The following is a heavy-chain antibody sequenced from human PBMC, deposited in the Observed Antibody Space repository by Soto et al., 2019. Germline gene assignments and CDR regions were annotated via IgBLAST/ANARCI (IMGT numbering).Heavy chain of an antibody. J-gene: IGHJ6*03. CDR1: GFTVSSNY. CDR2: IYSGGST. Sequence: GGSLRLSCAASGFTVSSNYMSWVRQAPGKGLEWVSVIYSGGSTYYADSVKGRFTISRDNSKNTLYLQMNSLRAEDTAVYYCARDSGDIVVVPAAIPNHYYYYMDVWGKGTTVTVSS. CDR3: ARDSGDIVVVPAAIPNHYYYYMDV. D-gene: IGHD2-2*01. V-gene: IGHV3-66*01.